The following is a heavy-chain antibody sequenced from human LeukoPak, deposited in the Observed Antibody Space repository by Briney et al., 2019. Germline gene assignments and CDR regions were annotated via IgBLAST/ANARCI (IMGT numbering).Heavy chain of an antibody. CDR3: ARGLYGSGSYSTY. CDR2: ISSSSSFT. Sequence: GGSLRLSCAASGFPFSHFFMTGIRQAPGKGLEWVSYISSSSSFTAYADSVKGRFTISSDNTKNSLYLQMNSLRAEDTGQCYCARGLYGSGSYSTYWGEGTLVTVSS. V-gene: IGHV3-11*05. CDR1: GFPFSHFF. D-gene: IGHD3-10*01. J-gene: IGHJ4*02.